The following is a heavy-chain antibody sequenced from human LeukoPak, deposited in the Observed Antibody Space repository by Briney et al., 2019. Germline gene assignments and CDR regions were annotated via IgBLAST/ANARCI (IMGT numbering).Heavy chain of an antibody. Sequence: GGSLRLFCAASGFTFSSYSMDWVRQAPGKGLEWGSSISSSSSYIYYADSVKGRFTISRDNAKNSLYLQMNSLRAEDTAVYYCARAPTRVAATPDDYWGQGTLVTVSS. CDR1: GFTFSSYS. D-gene: IGHD2-15*01. CDR3: ARAPTRVAATPDDY. V-gene: IGHV3-21*01. CDR2: ISSSSSYI. J-gene: IGHJ4*02.